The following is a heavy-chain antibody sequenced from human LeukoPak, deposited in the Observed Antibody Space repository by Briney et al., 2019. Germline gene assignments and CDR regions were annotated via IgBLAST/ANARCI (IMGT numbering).Heavy chain of an antibody. CDR1: GYSFTSYW. D-gene: IGHD6-6*01. CDR2: IYPGDSDT. V-gene: IGHV5-51*01. CDR3: ARRTEYSSSSGWFDP. J-gene: IGHJ5*02. Sequence: GESLKISCKGSGYSFTSYWIGWARQMPGKGLEWMGFIYPGDSDTRYSPSFQGQVTISADKSISTAYLQWSSLKASDTAMYYCARRTEYSSSSGWFDPWGQGTLVTVSS.